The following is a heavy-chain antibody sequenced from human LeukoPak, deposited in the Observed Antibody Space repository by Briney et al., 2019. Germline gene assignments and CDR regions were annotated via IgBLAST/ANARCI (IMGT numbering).Heavy chain of an antibody. CDR3: ARGVYYDSSGLYYFDY. J-gene: IGHJ4*02. Sequence: ASVKVSCKASGGTFSSYAISWVRQAPGQGLVWMGRVIPILGIANYAQKFQGRVTITADKSTSTAYMELSSLRSEDTAVYYCARGVYYDSSGLYYFDYWGQGTLVTVSS. CDR2: VIPILGIA. D-gene: IGHD3-22*01. V-gene: IGHV1-69*04. CDR1: GGTFSSYA.